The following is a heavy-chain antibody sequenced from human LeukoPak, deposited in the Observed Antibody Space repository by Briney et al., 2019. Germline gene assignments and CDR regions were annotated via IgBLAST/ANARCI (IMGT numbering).Heavy chain of an antibody. Sequence: GGSLRLSCAASGFAFSTYWMSWVRQAPGKGLEWVANIKGDGSDKYYLDSLKGRFTVSRDNAKNSLYLQVNSLRADDTAVYYCARPFGSGTYYQFDMWGQGTLVTVSS. CDR2: IKGDGSDK. CDR3: ARPFGSGTYYQFDM. D-gene: IGHD3-10*01. J-gene: IGHJ4*02. V-gene: IGHV3-7*04. CDR1: GFAFSTYW.